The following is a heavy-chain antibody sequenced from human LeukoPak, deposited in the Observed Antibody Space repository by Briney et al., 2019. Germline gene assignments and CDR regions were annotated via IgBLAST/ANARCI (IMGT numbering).Heavy chain of an antibody. D-gene: IGHD6-19*01. J-gene: IGHJ4*02. Sequence: GASVKVSCKASGYTFTSYGISWVRQAPGQGLEWMGWISAYNGNTNYAQKLQGRVTMTTDTSTSTAYMELRSLRSDDTAVYYCARSPPPKQWLVRQSLDYWGQGTLVTVSS. CDR2: ISAYNGNT. V-gene: IGHV1-18*01. CDR3: ARSPPPKQWLVRQSLDY. CDR1: GYTFTSYG.